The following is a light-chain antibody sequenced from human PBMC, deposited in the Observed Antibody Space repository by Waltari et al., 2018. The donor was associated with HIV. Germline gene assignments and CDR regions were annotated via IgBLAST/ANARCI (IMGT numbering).Light chain of an antibody. CDR3: QQYSVDFYT. V-gene: IGKV1-5*03. CDR2: RAS. J-gene: IGKJ3*01. CDR1: QNISGW. Sequence: DIRMTQSPSTLSASVGDRVTITCRASQNISGWLAWYQQSPGKAPRLLTHRASNLEFGVSPRFSGGGSGTEFSLTIAGLQPDDVATYYCQQYSVDFYTFGQGTKV.